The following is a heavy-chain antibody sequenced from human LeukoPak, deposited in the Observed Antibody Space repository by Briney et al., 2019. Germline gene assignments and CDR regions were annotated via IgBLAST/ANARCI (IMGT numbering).Heavy chain of an antibody. V-gene: IGHV1-69*15. Sequence: ASVKVSCKASGGSFSSYAISWVRQAPGQGVEWMGRIIPIFGVANYAQKFQGRVTITADESTSTAAVELSSLRSEDTAVYYCARVQGYDFWSGYGMDVWGQGTTVTVSS. CDR1: GGSFSSYA. D-gene: IGHD3-3*01. J-gene: IGHJ6*02. CDR3: ARVQGYDFWSGYGMDV. CDR2: IIPIFGVA.